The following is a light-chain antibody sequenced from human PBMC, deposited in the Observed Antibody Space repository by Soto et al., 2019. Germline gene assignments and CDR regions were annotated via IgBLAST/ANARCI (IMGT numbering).Light chain of an antibody. V-gene: IGKV3-20*01. J-gene: IGKJ1*01. CDR3: QQYGSSPPST. CDR1: QSVSSSY. CDR2: GAS. Sequence: EIVLTQSPGTLSLSPGERATLSCRASQSVSSSYLAWYQQKPGQAPRLLIYGASSRATGIPDRFSGSGSGTDFPLTISRLEPEDFAVYYCQQYGSSPPSTFGQGTKVEIK.